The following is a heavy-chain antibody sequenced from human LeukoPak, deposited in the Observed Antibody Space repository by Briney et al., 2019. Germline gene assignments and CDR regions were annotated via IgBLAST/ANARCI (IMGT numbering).Heavy chain of an antibody. J-gene: IGHJ6*03. CDR1: GGSISSSSDY. CDR3: ARESRRIAAAGPSYSMDV. D-gene: IGHD6-13*01. V-gene: IGHV4-61*01. CDR2: IYCSGST. Sequence: SETLSLTCTVSGGSISSSSDYGSWSRQPPGKGLEWIGYIYCSGSTNYNPSLKNRVTISVDTSNNQFSLKVNSVTAADTAVYYCARESRRIAAAGPSYSMDVWGRGTAVTVSS.